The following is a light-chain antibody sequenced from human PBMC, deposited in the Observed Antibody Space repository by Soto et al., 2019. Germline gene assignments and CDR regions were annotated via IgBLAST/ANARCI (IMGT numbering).Light chain of an antibody. J-gene: IGLJ1*01. CDR2: EVS. CDR1: SXDTAGYNY. V-gene: IGLV2-14*01. CDR3: SSYTTSNTPLYV. Sequence: QSVLTQPGSVSGSPGQSITISCTGTSXDTAGYNYVSWYQQHPGKAPKLMIYEVSNRPSGVSNRFSGSQSGNTASLTISGLQAEDEANYYCSSYTTSNTPLYVFGTGTKVNFL.